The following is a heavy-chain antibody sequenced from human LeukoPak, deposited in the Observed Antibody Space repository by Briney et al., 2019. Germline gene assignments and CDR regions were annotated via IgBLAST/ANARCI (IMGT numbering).Heavy chain of an antibody. D-gene: IGHD5-18*01. Sequence: SETLSLTCAVYGGSFSGYYWSWIRQPPGKGLEWIGEINHSGSTNYNPSVKSRVTLSVDTSTNQLFLKLSSVTAADTAVYYCARGWDTGYSYYGMDVWGPGTTVTVSS. CDR3: ARGWDTGYSYYGMDV. V-gene: IGHV4-34*01. CDR2: INHSGST. CDR1: GGSFSGYY. J-gene: IGHJ6*02.